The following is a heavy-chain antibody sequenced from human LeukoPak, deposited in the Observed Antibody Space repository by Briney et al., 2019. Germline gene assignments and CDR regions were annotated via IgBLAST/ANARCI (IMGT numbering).Heavy chain of an antibody. CDR3: ARYSGNSGGFNYFNY. V-gene: IGHV3-23*01. CDR1: GFTFSSYA. J-gene: IGHJ4*02. Sequence: GGSLRLSCAASGFTFSSYAMSWVRQAPGKGLEWVSAISGSGGSTYYADSVKGRFTISRDNSKNSLNLQMNSLRAEDTAVYYCARYSGNSGGFNYFNYWGQGTLVTVSS. D-gene: IGHD1-26*01. CDR2: ISGSGGST.